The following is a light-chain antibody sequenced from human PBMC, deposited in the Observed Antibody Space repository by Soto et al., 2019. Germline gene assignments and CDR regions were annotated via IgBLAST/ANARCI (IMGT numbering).Light chain of an antibody. CDR1: QSHLYSDGNTY. CDR2: RVS. Sequence: DVVMTQSPLSLPVTLGQPASISCRSTQSHLYSDGNTYLNWFQQRPGQSPRRLIYRVSNRDSGAPDRFSGGGSGTDFTLRISRVEAEDVGICYCMQATHWPYTFGKGTRLEIK. V-gene: IGKV2-30*01. CDR3: MQATHWPYT. J-gene: IGKJ2*01.